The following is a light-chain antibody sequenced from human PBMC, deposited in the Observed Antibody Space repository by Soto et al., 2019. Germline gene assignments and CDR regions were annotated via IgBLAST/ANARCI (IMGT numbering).Light chain of an antibody. V-gene: IGLV1-44*01. J-gene: IGLJ1*01. CDR1: SSNIGSNT. Sequence: QSVLTQPPSASGTPGQRVTISCSGSSSNIGSNTVNWYQQLPGTAPKLLICSNNQRPSGVPDRFSGSKSGTSASLAISGLQSEDEADYYCAAWDDSLNGYVFATGTKVTVL. CDR2: SNN. CDR3: AAWDDSLNGYV.